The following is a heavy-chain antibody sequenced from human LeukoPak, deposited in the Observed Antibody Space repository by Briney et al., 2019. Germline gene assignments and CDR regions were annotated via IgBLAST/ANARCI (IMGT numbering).Heavy chain of an antibody. CDR2: INPNSGGT. Sequence: ASVKVSCKASGGTFSSYAISWVRQAPGQGLEWMGWINPNSGGTNYAQKFQGWVTMTRDTSISTAYMELSRLRSDDTAVYYCARGAGHYGDQGYWFDPWGQGTLVTVSS. D-gene: IGHD4-17*01. J-gene: IGHJ5*02. CDR1: GGTFSSYA. CDR3: ARGAGHYGDQGYWFDP. V-gene: IGHV1-2*04.